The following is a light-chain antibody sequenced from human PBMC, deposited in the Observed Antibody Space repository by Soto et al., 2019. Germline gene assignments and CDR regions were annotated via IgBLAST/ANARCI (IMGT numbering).Light chain of an antibody. CDR2: AAS. Sequence: DIQMTQSPSSLSASVGDRVTITCRASQSISSYLNWYQHKPGKAPKLLIYAASSLHSGVPSRFSGSGSGTEFTLTISSLHPEDFATYYCQQSYSAPLTFGGGTKVDIK. CDR1: QSISSY. J-gene: IGKJ4*01. V-gene: IGKV1-39*01. CDR3: QQSYSAPLT.